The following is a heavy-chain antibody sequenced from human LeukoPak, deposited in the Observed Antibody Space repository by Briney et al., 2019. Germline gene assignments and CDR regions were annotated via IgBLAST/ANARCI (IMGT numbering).Heavy chain of an antibody. CDR2: TSSSDAGT. CDR3: ARVLRYDNSGHDSFDI. CDR1: GFPLSSYA. Sequence: GGSLRLSCAAFGFPLSSYAMSWVRQAPGKGLEWVSATSSSDAGTYHADSVRGRFTISRDNSKNTLYLQMNSLRAEDTAVYYCARVLRYDNSGHDSFDIWGQGTMVTVSS. V-gene: IGHV3-23*01. D-gene: IGHD3-22*01. J-gene: IGHJ3*02.